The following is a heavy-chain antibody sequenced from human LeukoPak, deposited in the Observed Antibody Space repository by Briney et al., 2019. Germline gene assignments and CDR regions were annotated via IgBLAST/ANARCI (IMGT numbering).Heavy chain of an antibody. CDR1: GGTFSSYA. D-gene: IGHD6-6*01. Sequence: GASVKVSCKASGGTFSSYAISWVRQAPGQGLEWMGGIIPIFGTANYAQKFQGRVTITADESTSTAYMELSGLRSEDTAVYYCARTAGRTFDYWGQGTLVTVSS. CDR2: IIPIFGTA. CDR3: ARTAGRTFDY. V-gene: IGHV1-69*13. J-gene: IGHJ4*02.